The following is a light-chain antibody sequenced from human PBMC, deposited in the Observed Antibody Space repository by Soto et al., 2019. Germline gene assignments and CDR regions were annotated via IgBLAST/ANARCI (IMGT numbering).Light chain of an antibody. J-gene: IGKJ4*01. Sequence: EIVLTQSPGTLSLSPGERATLSCRASQSISSNYLVWYQQKPGQAPRLLIYGASSRATGIPDRFSGSVSGTDFTLTISRLEPEDFAVYYCQQYGSSPLTFGGGTKVDIK. V-gene: IGKV3-20*01. CDR3: QQYGSSPLT. CDR1: QSISSNY. CDR2: GAS.